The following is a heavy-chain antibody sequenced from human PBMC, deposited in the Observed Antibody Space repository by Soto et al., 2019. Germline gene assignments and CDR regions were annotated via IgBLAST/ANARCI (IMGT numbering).Heavy chain of an antibody. Sequence: EVQLLESGGGLVQPGGSLRLSCAASGFTFSSYAMSWVRQAPGKGLEWVSAISGSGGSTYYADSVKGRFTISRDNSKNTLYLKMNSLRAEDTAVYYCAKDLSSSHIYYYYYMDVWCKGTTVTVSS. CDR1: GFTFSSYA. CDR2: ISGSGGST. V-gene: IGHV3-23*01. D-gene: IGHD6-6*01. J-gene: IGHJ6*03. CDR3: AKDLSSSHIYYYYYMDV.